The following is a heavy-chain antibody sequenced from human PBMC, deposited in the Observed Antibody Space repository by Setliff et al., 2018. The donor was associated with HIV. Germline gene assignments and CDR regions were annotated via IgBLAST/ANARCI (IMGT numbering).Heavy chain of an antibody. D-gene: IGHD2-15*01. V-gene: IGHV3-23*01. J-gene: IGHJ4*01. CDR3: AKDGISGGAYPPYYFDY. Sequence: GESLKISCAASGFTFNTYAMSWVRQAPGKGLEWVSVISGSGGSTFYADSVKGRFTISRDNSKNTLYLLMNGLRVEDTAVYYCAKDGISGGAYPPYYFDYWGHGTLVTVS. CDR2: ISGSGGST. CDR1: GFTFNTYA.